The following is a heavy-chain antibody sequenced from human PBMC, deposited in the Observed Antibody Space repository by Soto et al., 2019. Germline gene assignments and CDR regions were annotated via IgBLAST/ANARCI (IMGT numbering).Heavy chain of an antibody. CDR1: GLTFSSFG. V-gene: IGHV3-30*18. D-gene: IGHD1-1*01. CDR2: ISYDGNNE. J-gene: IGHJ4*02. CDR3: AKTTGATEDY. Sequence: HVQLVESGGGVVQPGRSLRLSCAASGLTFSSFGMHWVRQAPGKGLEWVTLISYDGNNEYYADSVKGRFTISRDNSKNTLYLQMNSLRPEDTAVYYCAKTTGATEDYWGQGTLVTVSS.